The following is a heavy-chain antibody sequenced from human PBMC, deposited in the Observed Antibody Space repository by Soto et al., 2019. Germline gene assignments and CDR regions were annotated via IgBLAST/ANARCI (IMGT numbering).Heavy chain of an antibody. D-gene: IGHD2-15*01. Sequence: PSETLSLTCAVYGTSFSGYYWSWIRQPPGKGLEWIGEINHSGDTNYNPSLKSRVTISVDTSKSHFSLKLSSVTAADTAMYYCARAFRDDIVVVMAATNYYLDYWGQGTLVTVSS. CDR2: INHSGDT. V-gene: IGHV4-34*01. CDR1: GTSFSGYY. CDR3: ARAFRDDIVVVMAATNYYLDY. J-gene: IGHJ4*02.